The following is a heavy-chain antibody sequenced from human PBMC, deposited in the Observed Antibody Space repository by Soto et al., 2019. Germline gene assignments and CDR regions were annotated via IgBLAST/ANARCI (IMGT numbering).Heavy chain of an antibody. V-gene: IGHV3-33*01. CDR3: ARASVAALVY. J-gene: IGHJ4*02. CDR2: IWYDGSDK. Sequence: QVQLVESGGGVVQPGRSLRLSCAVSGFTFSSYGMHWVRQAPGKGLEWVAVIWYDGSDKYYADSVRGRFTISRDNSKNTLYLQMNSLRVEDMAVYYCARASVAALVYWGQGTQVTVSS. D-gene: IGHD2-15*01. CDR1: GFTFSSYG.